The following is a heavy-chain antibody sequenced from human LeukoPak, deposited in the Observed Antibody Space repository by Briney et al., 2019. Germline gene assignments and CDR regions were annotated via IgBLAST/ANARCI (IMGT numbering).Heavy chain of an antibody. D-gene: IGHD6-13*01. CDR2: IYYSGST. Sequence: PSETLSLTCPVSGGSLSSYYWSWIRQPPGKGLEWIGYIYYSGSTNYNPSLKSRVTISVDTSKNQFSLKLSSVTAADTAVYYCASFGEQQLVRAFDYWGQGTLVTVSS. J-gene: IGHJ4*02. V-gene: IGHV4-59*12. CDR1: GGSLSSYY. CDR3: ASFGEQQLVRAFDY.